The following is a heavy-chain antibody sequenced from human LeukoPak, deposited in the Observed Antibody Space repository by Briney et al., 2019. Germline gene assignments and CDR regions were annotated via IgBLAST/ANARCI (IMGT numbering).Heavy chain of an antibody. CDR3: AREGEGVRFLEWSYYFDY. J-gene: IGHJ4*02. Sequence: PSETLSLTCTVSGGSISSGSYYWSWIRQPAGKGLEWIGRIYNSGSTNYNPSLNSRVTISVDTSKNQFSLKLNSVTAADTAVYYCAREGEGVRFLEWSYYFDYWGQGTLVTVSS. CDR2: IYNSGST. D-gene: IGHD3-3*01. CDR1: GGSISSGSYY. V-gene: IGHV4-61*02.